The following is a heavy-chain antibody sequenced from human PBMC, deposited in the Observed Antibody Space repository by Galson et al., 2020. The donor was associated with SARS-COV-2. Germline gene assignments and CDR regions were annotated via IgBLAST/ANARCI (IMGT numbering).Heavy chain of an antibody. J-gene: IGHJ2*01. CDR2: ISWDSVGV. Sequence: GGSLRLSCAASGFSFDNYAMHWVRQPPGKGLEWVSGISWDSVGVAYAGSLRGRFTISRDNAKNSLYLQMNSLRPDDTAFYFCARRPGLMGCCPTTCPRYFDLWGRGTLVTVSS. CDR1: GFSFDNYA. CDR3: ARRPGLMGCCPTTCPRYFDL. V-gene: IGHV3-9*01. D-gene: IGHD1-26*01.